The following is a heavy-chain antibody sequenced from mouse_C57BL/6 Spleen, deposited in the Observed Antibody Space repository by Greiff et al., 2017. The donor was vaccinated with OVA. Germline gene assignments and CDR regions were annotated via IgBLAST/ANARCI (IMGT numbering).Heavy chain of an antibody. D-gene: IGHD1-1*01. CDR1: GYAFSSSW. V-gene: IGHV1-82*01. CDR3: ARSEDYYGSSFYWYFDV. J-gene: IGHJ1*03. Sequence: LVKPGASVKISCKASGYAFSSSWMNWVKQRPGKGLEWIGRIYPGDGDTNYNGKFKGKATLTADKSSSTAYMQLSSLTSEDSAVYFCARSEDYYGSSFYWYFDVWGTGTTVTVSS. CDR2: IYPGDGDT.